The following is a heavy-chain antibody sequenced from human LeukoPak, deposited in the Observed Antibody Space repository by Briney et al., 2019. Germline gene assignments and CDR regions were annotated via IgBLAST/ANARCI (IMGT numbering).Heavy chain of an antibody. Sequence: GGSLRLSCAASGFTFSSYAMHWVRQAPGKGLEWVAVISYDGSNKYYADSVKGRFTISRDNSKNTLYLRMNSLRAEDTAVYYCARVPHPGIAAAGTHFDYWGQGTLVTVSP. CDR2: ISYDGSNK. CDR3: ARVPHPGIAAAGTHFDY. J-gene: IGHJ4*02. V-gene: IGHV3-30-3*01. D-gene: IGHD6-13*01. CDR1: GFTFSSYA.